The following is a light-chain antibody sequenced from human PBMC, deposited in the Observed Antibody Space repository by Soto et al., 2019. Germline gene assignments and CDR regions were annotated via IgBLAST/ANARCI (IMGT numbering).Light chain of an antibody. J-gene: IGLJ1*01. Sequence: QSVLTQPRSVSGSPGQSVTIPCTGTSSDVGGYNYVSWYQQHPGKAPKLMIYDVSKRPSGVPDRFSGSKSGNTASLTISGLQAEDEADYYCCSYAGSYTSYNYVFGTGTKVTV. CDR2: DVS. CDR3: CSYAGSYTSYNYV. CDR1: SSDVGGYNY. V-gene: IGLV2-11*01.